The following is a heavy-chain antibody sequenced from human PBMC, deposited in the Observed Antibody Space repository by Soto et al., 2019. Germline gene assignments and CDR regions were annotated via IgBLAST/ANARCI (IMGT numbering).Heavy chain of an antibody. Sequence: EVQLVESGGGLVQPGGSLRLSCVVSGLTFSNYWMSWVRQAPGKGLEWVANINQDGSESYYVDSVKGPFTISRDNAKNSLYLQMTSLRAEDTAVYYCARPARECSSPGCANWGQGTLVTVSS. CDR3: ARPARECSSPGCAN. CDR1: GLTFSNYW. CDR2: INQDGSES. J-gene: IGHJ4*02. V-gene: IGHV3-7*01. D-gene: IGHD2-2*01.